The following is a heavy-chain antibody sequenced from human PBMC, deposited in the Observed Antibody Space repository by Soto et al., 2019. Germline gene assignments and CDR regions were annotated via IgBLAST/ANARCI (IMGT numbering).Heavy chain of an antibody. V-gene: IGHV4-31*03. J-gene: IGHJ5*02. CDR2: ISYSGST. CDR1: GGSISRGGYY. D-gene: IGHD3-10*01. CDR3: AGSGGWPIPPGS. Sequence: QVQLQESGPGLVKPSQTLALTCTVSGGSISRGGYYWTWIRQHPGKCLEWIGYISYSGSTYYNPSLKRRVSISVETSKYQFSLKPGFVSAADTAVYYCAGSGGWPIPPGSWGQGTMVAVSS.